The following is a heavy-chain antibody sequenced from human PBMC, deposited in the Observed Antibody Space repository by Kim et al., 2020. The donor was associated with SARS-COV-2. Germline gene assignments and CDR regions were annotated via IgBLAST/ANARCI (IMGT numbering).Heavy chain of an antibody. J-gene: IGHJ6*03. CDR3: ARGGYNWNDFRAYSYYMDV. D-gene: IGHD1-1*01. Sequence: SETLSLTCTVSGGSISSYYWNWIRQPAGKGLEWIGRIYTSESTNYNPSLKSRVPMSVYTSKNQFSLKLSSVTASDTAVYYCARGGYNWNDFRAYSYYMDVWGKGTTVTVSS. V-gene: IGHV4-4*07. CDR1: GGSISSYY. CDR2: IYTSEST.